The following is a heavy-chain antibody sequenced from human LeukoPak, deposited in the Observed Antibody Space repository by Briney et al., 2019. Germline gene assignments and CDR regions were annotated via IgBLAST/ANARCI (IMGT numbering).Heavy chain of an antibody. CDR3: ARDGYSSGWRAYYFDY. V-gene: IGHV3-30*02. CDR1: RFTFSSYG. CDR2: IQYDGSNE. D-gene: IGHD6-19*01. J-gene: IGHJ4*02. Sequence: PGGSLRLSCAASRFTFSSYGMHWVRQAPGKGLEWVAYIQYDGSNEQYADSVKGRFSISRDSSKNILYLQMNSLRAEDTAVYYCARDGYSSGWRAYYFDYWGQGTLVTVSS.